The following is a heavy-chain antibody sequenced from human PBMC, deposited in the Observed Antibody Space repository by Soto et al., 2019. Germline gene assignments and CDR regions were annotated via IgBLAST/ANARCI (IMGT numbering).Heavy chain of an antibody. D-gene: IGHD3-16*02. J-gene: IGHJ4*01. CDR2: IIPIFDAT. V-gene: IGHV1-69*01. CDR1: GGTFSRHS. CDR3: ARDLSAVRGS. Sequence: QVQMVQSGAEVKKPGSSARVSCKVSGGTFSRHSISWVRQAPGQGLEWMGGIIPIFDATQYAQKFQGRLTITADASTTTFHMDLSGLRPEDTAIYYCARDLSAVRGSWGHATLVTVS.